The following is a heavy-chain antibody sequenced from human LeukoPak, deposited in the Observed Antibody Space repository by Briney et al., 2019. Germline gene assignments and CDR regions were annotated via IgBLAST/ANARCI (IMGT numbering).Heavy chain of an antibody. Sequence: PGGSLRLSCAASGFTFSDYYMSWIRQAPGKGLEWVSYISSSSTIYYADSVKGRFTISRDNAKNSLYLQMNSLRAEDTAVYYCAREAAFDDFWSGYSYYFDYWGQGTLVTVSS. CDR3: AREAAFDDFWSGYSYYFDY. V-gene: IGHV3-69-1*01. CDR2: ISSSSTI. D-gene: IGHD3-3*01. CDR1: GFTFSDYY. J-gene: IGHJ4*02.